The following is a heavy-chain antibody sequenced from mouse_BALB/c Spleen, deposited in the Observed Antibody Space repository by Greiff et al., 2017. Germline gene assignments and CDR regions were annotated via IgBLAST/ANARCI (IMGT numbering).Heavy chain of an antibody. CDR2: IRNKANGYTT. V-gene: IGHV7-3*02. J-gene: IGHJ2*01. Sequence: EVMLVESGGGLVQPGGSLRLSCATSGFTFTGYYMSWVRQPPGKALEWLGFIRNKANGYTTEYSVSVKGRFTISRDNPQSFLYLQMNTLRAEDSAAYYGASCDTAEDCFDYWGQGTPLTVSA. CDR1: GFTFTGYY. CDR3: ASCDTAEDCFDY.